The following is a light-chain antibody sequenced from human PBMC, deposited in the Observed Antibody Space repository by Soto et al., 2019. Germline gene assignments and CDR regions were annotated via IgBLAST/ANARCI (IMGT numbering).Light chain of an antibody. J-gene: IGLJ3*02. Sequence: QSALTQPASVSGSPGQSITISCTGTSGNVGGYKYVSWYQQHPGKAPKLMIYEVNNRPSGVPTRFSGSKSGNTASLTISGLQAEDEADYYCSSYRSGSTVFGGGTKLTVL. CDR1: SGNVGGYKY. CDR2: EVN. CDR3: SSYRSGSTV. V-gene: IGLV2-14*01.